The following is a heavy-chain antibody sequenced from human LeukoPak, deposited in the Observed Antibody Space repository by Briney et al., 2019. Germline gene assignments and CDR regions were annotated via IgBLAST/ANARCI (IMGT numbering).Heavy chain of an antibody. J-gene: IGHJ4*02. CDR3: ASRTGVY. V-gene: IGHV3-74*01. D-gene: IGHD1-14*01. Sequence: GGSLRLSCAASSFTFGSYWMHWVRQAPGKGLVWVSRINTDGSSTTYADSVKGRFTISRDNAKNTLYLQMNSLRAEDTAVYYCASRTGVYWGQGTLVTVSS. CDR2: INTDGSST. CDR1: SFTFGSYW.